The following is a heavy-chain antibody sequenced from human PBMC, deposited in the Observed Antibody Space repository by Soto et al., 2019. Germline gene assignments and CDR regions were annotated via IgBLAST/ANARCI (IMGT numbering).Heavy chain of an antibody. D-gene: IGHD3-10*01. J-gene: IGHJ6*02. CDR1: GYSFTIYC. CDR2: IDPSDSYT. CDR3: ARPPRPGGNYYYGMDV. Sequence: GESLKSSGKGSGYSFTIYCISWVLQMPGKGLEWMGRIDPSDSYTNYSPSFQGHVTISADKSISTAYLQWSSLKASDTAIYYCARPPRPGGNYYYGMDVWGQGTTVTVSS. V-gene: IGHV5-10-1*01.